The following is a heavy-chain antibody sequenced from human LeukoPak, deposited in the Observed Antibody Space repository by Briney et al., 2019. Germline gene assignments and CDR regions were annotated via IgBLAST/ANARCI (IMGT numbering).Heavy chain of an antibody. Sequence: PGGSLRLSCAASGFTFSSYAMHWVRQAPGKGLEWVAVISYDGSNKYYADSVKGRFTISRDNSKNTLYLQMNSLRAEDTAVYYCARGYYYDSSGSVLHYWGQGTLVTVSS. CDR1: GFTFSSYA. CDR3: ARGYYYDSSGSVLHY. J-gene: IGHJ4*02. CDR2: ISYDGSNK. D-gene: IGHD3-22*01. V-gene: IGHV3-30-3*01.